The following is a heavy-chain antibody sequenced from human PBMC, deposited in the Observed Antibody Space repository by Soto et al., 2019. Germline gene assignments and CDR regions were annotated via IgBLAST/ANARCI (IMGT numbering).Heavy chain of an antibody. CDR1: GFTFSSYG. V-gene: IGHV3-33*01. D-gene: IGHD6-19*01. J-gene: IGHJ6*02. CDR2: IWYDGSNK. Sequence: VQLVESGGGVVQPGRSLRLSCAASGFTFSSYGMHWVRQAPGKGLEWVAVIWYDGSNKYYADSVKGRFTISRDNSKNTLYLQMNSLRAEDTAVYYCARERGVAGTGGAGYYYGMDVWGQGTTVTVSS. CDR3: ARERGVAGTGGAGYYYGMDV.